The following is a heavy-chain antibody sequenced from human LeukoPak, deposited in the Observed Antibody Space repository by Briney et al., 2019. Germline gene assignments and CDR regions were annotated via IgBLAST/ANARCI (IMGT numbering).Heavy chain of an antibody. J-gene: IGHJ5*02. V-gene: IGHV1-2*02. D-gene: IGHD6-13*01. CDR1: GYTFTGYY. CDR2: INPNSGGT. Sequence: ASVKVSCKASGYTFTGYYMHWVRQAPGQGLEWMGWINPNSGGTNYAQKFQGRVTMTRDTSISTAYMELSRLRSDDTAVYYCARGVYAKYSSSWYRGAQWFDPWGQGTLVTVSS. CDR3: ARGVYAKYSSSWYRGAQWFDP.